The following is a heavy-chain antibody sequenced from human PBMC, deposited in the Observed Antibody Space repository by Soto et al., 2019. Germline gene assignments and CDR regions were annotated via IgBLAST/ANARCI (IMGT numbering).Heavy chain of an antibody. J-gene: IGHJ3*02. CDR3: ARVMGIAAASDAFDI. V-gene: IGHV1-69*06. Sequence: SVKVSCKASGGTFSSYSMSWVRQAPGQGLEWMGGIIPIFGTANYAQKFQGRVTITADKSTSTAYMELSSLRSEDTAVYYCARVMGIAAASDAFDIWGQGTMVTVS. D-gene: IGHD6-13*01. CDR1: GGTFSSYS. CDR2: IIPIFGTA.